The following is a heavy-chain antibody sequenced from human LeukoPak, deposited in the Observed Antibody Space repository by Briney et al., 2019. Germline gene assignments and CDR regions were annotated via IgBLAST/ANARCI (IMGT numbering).Heavy chain of an antibody. J-gene: IGHJ4*02. D-gene: IGHD3-9*01. CDR1: GYTFTSYG. V-gene: IGHV1-18*01. CDR2: ISAYNGNT. CDR3: ARHLIYYNILTGCRYDYYFDY. Sequence: ASVKVSCKASGYTFTSYGISWVRQAPGQGLEWMGWISAYNGNTNYAQKLQGRVTMTTDTSTSTAYMELRSLRSADTAVYYCARHLIYYNILTGCRYDYYFDYWGQGTLVTVSS.